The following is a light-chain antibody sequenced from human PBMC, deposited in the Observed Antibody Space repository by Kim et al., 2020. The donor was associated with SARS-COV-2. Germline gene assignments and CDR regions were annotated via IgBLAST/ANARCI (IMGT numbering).Light chain of an antibody. J-gene: IGLJ2*01. V-gene: IGLV1-36*01. CDR3: AAWDDRLNGPV. Sequence: RQRLTISCSGSSSNIGNNAVNWYQQLPGKAPKLLIYYDDLLPSGVSDRFSGSKSGTSASLAISGLQSEDEADYYCAAWDDRLNGPVFGGGTQLTVL. CDR2: YDD. CDR1: SSNIGNNA.